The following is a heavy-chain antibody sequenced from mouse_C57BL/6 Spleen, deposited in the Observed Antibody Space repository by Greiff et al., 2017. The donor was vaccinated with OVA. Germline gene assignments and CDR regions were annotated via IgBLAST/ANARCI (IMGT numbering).Heavy chain of an antibody. CDR1: GYTFTSYW. CDR3: ARGGMITTGFAY. J-gene: IGHJ3*01. V-gene: IGHV1-53*01. D-gene: IGHD2-4*01. Sequence: QVQLQQPGPELVKPGASVKLSCKASGYTFTSYWMHWVKQRPGQGLEWIGNINPSNGGTNYNEKFKSKATLTVDKSSSTAYMQLSSLTSEDSAVYYCARGGMITTGFAYWGQGTLVTVSA. CDR2: INPSNGGT.